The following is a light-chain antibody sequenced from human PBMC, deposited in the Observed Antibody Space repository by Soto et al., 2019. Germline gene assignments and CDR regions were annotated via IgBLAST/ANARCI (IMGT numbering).Light chain of an antibody. J-gene: IGKJ4*01. CDR1: QSVSSSY. CDR2: GAS. Sequence: EIVLTQSPGTLSLSPGERATLSCRASQSVSSSYLAWYQQKPGQAPRLLIDGASSRATGVQDRFNGSGSGTDFTLTISSRVSEGFAGYYCQLYGRSPLTFGGGTKVEIK. CDR3: QLYGRSPLT. V-gene: IGKV3-20*01.